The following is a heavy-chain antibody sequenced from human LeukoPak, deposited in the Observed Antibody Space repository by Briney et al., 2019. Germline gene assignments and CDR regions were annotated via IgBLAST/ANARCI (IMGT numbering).Heavy chain of an antibody. Sequence: RTGGSLRLSCAASGFTFDTYGMTWVRQVPGKGLEWVSGINWNAARTGYADSVKGRFTISRDNAKNSLFLQMNSLRDEDAAVYYCARTPDNDFSSDGAYYYYMDVWGKGTMVTVSS. D-gene: IGHD3-3*01. V-gene: IGHV3-20*04. CDR1: GFTFDTYG. CDR2: INWNAART. J-gene: IGHJ6*03. CDR3: ARTPDNDFSSDGAYYYYMDV.